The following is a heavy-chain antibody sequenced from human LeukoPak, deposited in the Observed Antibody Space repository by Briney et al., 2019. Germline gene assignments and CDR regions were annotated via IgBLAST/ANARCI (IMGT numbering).Heavy chain of an antibody. CDR2: IYHSGST. V-gene: IGHV4-38-2*01. J-gene: IGHJ3*02. Sequence: SETLSLTCAVSGHSISSGYYWGWIRQPPGKGLEWIGSIYHSGSTHYNPSLKSRVTISVDTSKNQFSLNLSSVTAADTVMYYGARNRSAVIVPAAMGGAFDIWGHGTMVTVSS. CDR3: ARNRSAVIVPAAMGGAFDI. CDR1: GHSISSGYY. D-gene: IGHD2-2*01.